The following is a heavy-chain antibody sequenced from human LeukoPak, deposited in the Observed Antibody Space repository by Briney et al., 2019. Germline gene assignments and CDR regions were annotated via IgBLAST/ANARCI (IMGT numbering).Heavy chain of an antibody. D-gene: IGHD3-10*01. CDR3: AREGYYYGSGSYYNGYYCYYMDV. J-gene: IGHJ6*03. CDR1: GYTFTSYD. V-gene: IGHV1-8*01. CDR2: MNPNSGNT. Sequence: ASVKVSCKASGYTFTSYDINWVRQATGQGLEWMGWMNPNSGNTGYAQKFQGRVTMTRNTSISTAYMELSSLRSEDTAVYYCAREGYYYGSGSYYNGYYCYYMDVWGKGTTVTVSS.